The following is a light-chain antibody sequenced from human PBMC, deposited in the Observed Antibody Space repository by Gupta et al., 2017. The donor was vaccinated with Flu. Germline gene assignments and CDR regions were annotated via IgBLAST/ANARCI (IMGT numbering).Light chain of an antibody. CDR1: QCISSY. CDR3: QQYYSYPQT. CDR2: AAS. Sequence: STGDRVTITCRASQCISSYLTWYQQKPGKAPKLLIYAASTLQSGVPSTFSVSGSGTHFTLTISCLQSEDFATYYCQQYYSYPQTFGQGTKVEIK. V-gene: IGKV1-8*01. J-gene: IGKJ1*01.